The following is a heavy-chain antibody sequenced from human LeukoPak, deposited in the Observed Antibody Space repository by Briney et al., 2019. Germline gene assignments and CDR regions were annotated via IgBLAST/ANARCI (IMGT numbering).Heavy chain of an antibody. Sequence: SETLSLTCTVSGGSISSYYWNWIRQPPGKGLEWIGYVYYSGGTTIYNPSLKSRVTISLDTSKNQFSLKLSSVAAADTAVYYCASSGTYGGRYYYYYYMDVWGKGTTVTVSS. CDR3: ASSGTYGGRYYYYYYMDV. CDR1: GGSISSYY. V-gene: IGHV4-59*01. J-gene: IGHJ6*03. CDR2: VYYSGGTT. D-gene: IGHD1-26*01.